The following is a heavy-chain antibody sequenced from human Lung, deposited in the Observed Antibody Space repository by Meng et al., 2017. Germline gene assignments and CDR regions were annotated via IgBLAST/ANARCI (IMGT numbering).Heavy chain of an antibody. J-gene: IGHJ4*02. CDR2: IKSNTDRGTT. CDR1: GFYFNNAW. Sequence: VPLVGSGGDLVKPGGALRLSCAASGFYFNNAWMSWVRQTPGKGLEWVGRIKSNTDRGTTEYAAPVTGRFTISRDDSKSTLYLQMSGLRIDDTGVYYCVWDDKAVADYWGQGTLVTVSS. D-gene: IGHD1-1*01. CDR3: VWDDKAVADY. V-gene: IGHV3-15*01.